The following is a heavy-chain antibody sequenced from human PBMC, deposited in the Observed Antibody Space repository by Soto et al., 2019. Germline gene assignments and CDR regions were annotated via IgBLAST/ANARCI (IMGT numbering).Heavy chain of an antibody. Sequence: PGGSLRLSCAASGFTFSTNALSWVRQAPGKGLEWVSSISGSGGSTHYADSVKGRFTISRDNSKNTLYLQVNSLRAEDTAVYYCAKLIGEQDYWGQGTLVTVSS. CDR3: AKLIGEQDY. CDR2: ISGSGGST. D-gene: IGHD2-8*01. V-gene: IGHV3-23*01. CDR1: GFTFSTNA. J-gene: IGHJ4*02.